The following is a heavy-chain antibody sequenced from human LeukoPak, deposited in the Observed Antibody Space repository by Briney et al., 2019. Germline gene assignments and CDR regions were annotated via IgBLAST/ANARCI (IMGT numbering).Heavy chain of an antibody. V-gene: IGHV3-30*04. J-gene: IGHJ3*02. CDR3: AKDGYSGYGPVGAFDI. CDR1: GFTFSSYA. CDR2: ISYDGSNK. Sequence: PGGSLRLSCAASGFTFSSYAMHWVRQAPGKGLEWVAVISYDGSNKYYADSVKGRLTISRDNSRNTLYLQMNSLRAEDTAVYYCAKDGYSGYGPVGAFDIWGQGTMVTVSS. D-gene: IGHD5-12*01.